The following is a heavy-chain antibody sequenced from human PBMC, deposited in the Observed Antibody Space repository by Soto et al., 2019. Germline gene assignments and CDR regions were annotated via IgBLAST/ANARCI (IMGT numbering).Heavy chain of an antibody. CDR2: IWHDGRNK. CDR1: GFTFLSYA. V-gene: IGHV3-33*01. Sequence: SLRLSWVSLGFTFLSYAVHWVRHAPGTGLEWVAFIWHDGRNKFYAESVKGRFTISREKSKNTLDLQMNSLRVEDTAVYYCVRYYDRRSSNEGFQIWGQGRMGTV. J-gene: IGHJ3*02. CDR3: VRYYDRRSSNEGFQI. D-gene: IGHD3-22*01.